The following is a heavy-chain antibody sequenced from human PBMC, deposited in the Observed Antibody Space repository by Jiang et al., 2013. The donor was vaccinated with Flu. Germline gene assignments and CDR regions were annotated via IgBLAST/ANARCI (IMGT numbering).Heavy chain of an antibody. J-gene: IGHJ5*02. CDR3: ARDRGSSSNRVEDWFDP. D-gene: IGHD3-16*01. CDR1: GDSVSSNSAA. Sequence: SQTLSLTCAISGDSVSSNSAAWNWIRQSPSRGLEWLGRTYYRSRWYNDYAVSVKSRITIKPDTSKNQFSLQLNSVTPEDTAVYYCARDRGSSSNRVEDWFDPWGQGTLVTVSS. V-gene: IGHV6-1*01. CDR2: TYYRSRWYN.